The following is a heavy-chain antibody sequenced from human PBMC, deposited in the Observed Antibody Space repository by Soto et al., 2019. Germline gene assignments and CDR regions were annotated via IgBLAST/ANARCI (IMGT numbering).Heavy chain of an antibody. CDR1: GGSISSGGYY. CDR3: ARALVVPAATIDY. D-gene: IGHD2-2*01. CDR2: IYYSGST. Sequence: QVQLQESGPGLVKPSQTLSLTCTVSGGSISSGGYYWSWIRQHPGKGLEWIGYIYYSGSTYYNPSLKSRVTIPVDTSKNQCSLKLSSVTAADTAVYYCARALVVPAATIDYWGQGTLVTVSS. V-gene: IGHV4-31*03. J-gene: IGHJ4*02.